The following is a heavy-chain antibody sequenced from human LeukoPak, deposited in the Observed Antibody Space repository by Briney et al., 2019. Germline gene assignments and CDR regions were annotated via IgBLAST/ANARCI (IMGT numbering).Heavy chain of an antibody. D-gene: IGHD2-2*01. CDR2: ISGGGVST. Sequence: GGSLRLSCAASGLTFSSYAMTWVRQAPGKGLQWVSAISGGGVSTYYADSVKGRFTISRDNSKNTLYLQMNSLRAEDTAVYYCAKDSAVVVPAAMSYWGQGTLVTVSS. CDR3: AKDSAVVVPAAMSY. CDR1: GLTFSSYA. J-gene: IGHJ4*02. V-gene: IGHV3-23*01.